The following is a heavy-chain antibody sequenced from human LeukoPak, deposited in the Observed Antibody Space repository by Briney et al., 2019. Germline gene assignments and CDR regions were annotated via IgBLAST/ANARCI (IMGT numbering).Heavy chain of an antibody. CDR3: ARVIQYYDFWSGYQTYFDY. D-gene: IGHD3-3*01. Sequence: PSETLSLTCTVSGGSISSSSYYWGWIRQPPGKGLEWIGSIYYSGSTYYNPSLKSRVTISVDTSKNQFSLKLSSVTAADTAVYYCARVIQYYDFWSGYQTYFDYWGQGTLVTVTS. CDR2: IYYSGST. J-gene: IGHJ4*02. V-gene: IGHV4-39*07. CDR1: GGSISSSSYY.